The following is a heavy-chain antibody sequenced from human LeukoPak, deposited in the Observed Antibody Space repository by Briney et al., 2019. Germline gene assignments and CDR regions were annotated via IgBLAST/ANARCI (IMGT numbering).Heavy chain of an antibody. CDR3: AKVIDSYGQGDI. V-gene: IGHV3-23*01. D-gene: IGHD5-18*01. J-gene: IGHJ3*02. CDR2: ISISGAST. CDR1: GFTFSSYE. Sequence: GGSLRLSCAASGFTFSSYEMNWVRQAPGKGLEWASGISISGASTYYADSVKGRFTITRDNSKNTLYLQMNSLRGEDTAVYYCAKVIDSYGQGDIWGQGTMVTVSS.